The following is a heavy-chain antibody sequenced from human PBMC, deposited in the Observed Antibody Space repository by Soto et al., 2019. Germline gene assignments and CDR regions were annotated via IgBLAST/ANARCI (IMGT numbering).Heavy chain of an antibody. CDR1: GYTFTNYG. CDR3: ARDAMSTAGLFFDY. D-gene: IGHD3-3*01. CDR2: ISAYNGNT. J-gene: IGHJ4*02. V-gene: IGHV1-18*01. Sequence: QVQLVQSGAEVKKPGASVKVSCKTSGYTFTNYGINWVRQAPGQGLEWTGWISAYNGNTNYAQRFQGRVTMTTDTSTSTAYMELRSLRSDDTAVFYCARDAMSTAGLFFDYWGQGTLVTVSS.